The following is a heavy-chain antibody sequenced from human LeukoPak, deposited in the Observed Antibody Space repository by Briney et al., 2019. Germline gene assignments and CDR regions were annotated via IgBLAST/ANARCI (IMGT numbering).Heavy chain of an antibody. CDR2: IYSGGST. CDR3: ARESSYSSGWYYFAN. J-gene: IGHJ4*02. V-gene: IGHV3-66*02. D-gene: IGHD6-19*01. CDR1: GFTVSSNY. Sequence: GRSLRLSCAASGFTVSSNYMSWVRQAPGKGLEWVSVIYSGGSTYYADSVKGRFTISRDNSKNTLYLQMNSLRAEDTAVYYCARESSYSSGWYYFANWGQGTLVTVSS.